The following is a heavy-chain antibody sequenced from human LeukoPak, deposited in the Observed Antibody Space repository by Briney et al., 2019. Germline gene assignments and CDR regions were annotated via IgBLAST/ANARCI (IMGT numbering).Heavy chain of an antibody. CDR3: ARDPTKDYYSRFDY. Sequence: SGGPLRLSCAASGFTFSSYEMNWVRQAPGKGLEWVSYISSSGSTIYYADSVKGRLTISRDNAKNSLYLQMNSLRAEDTAVYYCARDPTKDYYSRFDYWGQRTLVTVSS. J-gene: IGHJ4*02. CDR1: GFTFSSYE. CDR2: ISSSGSTI. V-gene: IGHV3-48*03. D-gene: IGHD2-21*01.